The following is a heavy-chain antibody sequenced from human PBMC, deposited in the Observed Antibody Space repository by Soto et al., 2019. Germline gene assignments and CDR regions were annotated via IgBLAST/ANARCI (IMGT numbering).Heavy chain of an antibody. CDR3: ARDVDQLLSPLYYFDY. V-gene: IGHV3-33*01. CDR2: IWYVGSNK. D-gene: IGHD2-2*01. J-gene: IGHJ4*02. CDR1: GFTFSSYG. Sequence: PGGSLRLSCAASGFTFSSYGMHWVRQAPGKGLEWVAVIWYVGSNKYYADSVKGRFTISRDNSKNTLYLQMNSLRAEDTAVYYCARDVDQLLSPLYYFDYWGQGTLVTVSS.